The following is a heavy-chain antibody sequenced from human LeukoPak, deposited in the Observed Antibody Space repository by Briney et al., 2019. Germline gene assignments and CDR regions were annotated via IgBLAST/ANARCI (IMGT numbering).Heavy chain of an antibody. D-gene: IGHD3-10*01. CDR2: IHTSGST. CDR1: GGSISSSSYY. CDR3: AVDGSGSPLFDY. V-gene: IGHV4-61*02. Sequence: PSETLSLTCTVSGGSISSSSYYWGWIRQPAGKGLEWIGRIHTSGSTIHNPSLKSRVTMSVDTSKKQLSLKLTSVTAADTAVYYCAVDGSGSPLFDYWGQGTLVTVSS. J-gene: IGHJ4*02.